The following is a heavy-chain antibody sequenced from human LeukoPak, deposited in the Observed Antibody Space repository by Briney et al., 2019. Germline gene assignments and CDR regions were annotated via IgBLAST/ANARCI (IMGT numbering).Heavy chain of an antibody. J-gene: IGHJ4*02. Sequence: PSETLSLTRTVPGGSTSENYRSWIRQPAGKGLEWIARIYISGSTNHNTSLENRVTMSIDKSKEQFFLKLSSVTAADTAVYYCARDRRDVVVGDAYENYCDHWGQGSLVIVSS. D-gene: IGHD2-15*01. V-gene: IGHV4-4*07. CDR1: GGSTSENY. CDR3: ARDRRDVVVGDAYENYCDH. CDR2: IYISGST.